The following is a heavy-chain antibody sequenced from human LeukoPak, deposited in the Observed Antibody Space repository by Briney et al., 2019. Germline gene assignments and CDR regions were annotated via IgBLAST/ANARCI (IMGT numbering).Heavy chain of an antibody. CDR1: GYTFTSYA. CDR2: INAGNGNT. D-gene: IGHD4-17*01. J-gene: IGHJ3*02. Sequence: ASVKVSCKASGYTFTSYAMHWVRQAPGQRLEWMGWINAGNGNTKYSQEFQGRVTITRDTSASTAYMELSSLRAEDTAVYYCAKNNIIGDYGDYYHDAFDIWGQGTMVTVSS. CDR3: AKNNIIGDYGDYYHDAFDI. V-gene: IGHV1-3*03.